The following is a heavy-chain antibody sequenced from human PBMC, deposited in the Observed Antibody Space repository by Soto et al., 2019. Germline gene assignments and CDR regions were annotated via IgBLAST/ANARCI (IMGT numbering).Heavy chain of an antibody. CDR1: GGSISSSSYY. D-gene: IGHD4-17*01. J-gene: IGHJ4*02. Sequence: QLQLQESGPGLVKPSETLSLTCTVSGGSISSSSYYWGWIRQPPGKGLEWIGSIYYSGSTYYNPSLKSRVTISVDTSKNQFSLKLSSVTAADTAVYYCVTTVTPRYSSGFTRFDYWGQGTLVTVSS. CDR2: IYYSGST. V-gene: IGHV4-39*01. CDR3: VTTVTPRYSSGFTRFDY.